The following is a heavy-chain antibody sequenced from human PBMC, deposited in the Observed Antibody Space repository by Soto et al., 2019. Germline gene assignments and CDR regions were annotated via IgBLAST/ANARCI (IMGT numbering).Heavy chain of an antibody. CDR2: ISGSGGST. CDR3: AKLSRVVGSGGYYYYGMDF. CDR1: GFTFSSYA. V-gene: IGHV3-23*01. Sequence: PGGSLRLSCAASGFTFSSYAMSWVRQAPGKGLEWVSAISGSGGSTYYADSVKGRFTISRDNSKNTLYLQMNSLRAEDTAVYYCAKLSRVVGSGGYYYYGMDFWGQGIMVTVSS. D-gene: IGHD3-10*01. J-gene: IGHJ6*02.